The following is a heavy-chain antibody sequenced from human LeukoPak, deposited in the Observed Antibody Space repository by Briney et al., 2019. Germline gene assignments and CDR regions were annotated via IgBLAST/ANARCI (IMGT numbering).Heavy chain of an antibody. CDR3: ARGTGYLLLDC. D-gene: IGHD3/OR15-3a*01. Sequence: GGSLRLSCAASGFTFSSYWMHWVRQAPGKGLVWVSRINSDGSSTSYADSVKGRFTISRDNAKNTLYLQMNSLRAEDTAVYYCARGTGYLLLDCWGQGTLVTVSS. J-gene: IGHJ4*02. V-gene: IGHV3-74*01. CDR1: GFTFSSYW. CDR2: INSDGSST.